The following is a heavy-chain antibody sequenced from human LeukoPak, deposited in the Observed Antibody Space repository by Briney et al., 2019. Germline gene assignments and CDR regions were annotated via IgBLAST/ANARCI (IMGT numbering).Heavy chain of an antibody. CDR3: ASGRQLGY. J-gene: IGHJ4*02. D-gene: IGHD6-13*01. CDR1: GFTFSNYG. Sequence: QPGGSLRLSCAASGFTFSNYGMSWVRQAPGKGLERVANIKEDGSEKYYVDSVKGRFTISRDNARNSLYLQMNSLRAEDTAVYYGASGRQLGYWGQGTLVTVSS. CDR2: IKEDGSEK. V-gene: IGHV3-7*01.